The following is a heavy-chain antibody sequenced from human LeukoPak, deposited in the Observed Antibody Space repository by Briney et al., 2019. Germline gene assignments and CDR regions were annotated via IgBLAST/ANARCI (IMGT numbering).Heavy chain of an antibody. CDR3: ARVRTSGRGYSGYWEGFDY. J-gene: IGHJ4*02. CDR2: INPNSGGT. CDR1: GYTFTGYY. D-gene: IGHD5-12*01. Sequence: GASVKVSCKASGYTFTGYYMHWVRQAPGQGLEWMGWINPNSGGTNYAQKFQGRVTMTRDTSISTAYMELSRLRSDDTAVYYCARVRTSGRGYSGYWEGFDYWGQGTLVTVSS. V-gene: IGHV1-2*02.